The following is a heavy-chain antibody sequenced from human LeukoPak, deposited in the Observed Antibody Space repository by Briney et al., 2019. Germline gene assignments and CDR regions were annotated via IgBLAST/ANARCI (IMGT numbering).Heavy chain of an antibody. CDR3: AIARYCSGGSCYHFDY. Sequence: SQTLSLTCTVSGGSISSGDYYWGWLRQPPGTGLEWIGYIYYSGSTYYNPSLKSRVTISVDTSKNQFSLKLSSVTAADTAVYYCAIARYCSGGSCYHFDYWGQGTLVTVSS. D-gene: IGHD2-15*01. V-gene: IGHV4-30-4*01. CDR2: IYYSGST. J-gene: IGHJ4*02. CDR1: GGSISSGDYY.